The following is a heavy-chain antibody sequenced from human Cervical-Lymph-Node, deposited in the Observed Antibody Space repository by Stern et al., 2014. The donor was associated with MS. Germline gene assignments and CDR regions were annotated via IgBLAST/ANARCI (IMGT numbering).Heavy chain of an antibody. CDR3: ARQTTAWASDV. Sequence: VQLGQSGAELIRPGESLKISCKGSGFKFSIYWLAWVRQMPGKGLEWMGIIYPGDSETRYSPSFQGQVTMSADKSTSTAYLQWSSLNASDTAMYFCARQTTAWASDVWGQGTLVTVSS. V-gene: IGHV5-51*01. J-gene: IGHJ4*02. CDR1: GFKFSIYW. D-gene: IGHD1-14*01. CDR2: IYPGDSET.